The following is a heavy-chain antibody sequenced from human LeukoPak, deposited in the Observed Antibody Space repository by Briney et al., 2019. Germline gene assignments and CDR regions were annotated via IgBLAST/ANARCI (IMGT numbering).Heavy chain of an antibody. D-gene: IGHD1-26*01. Sequence: PSETLSLTCTLSGGSISNYYWSWIRQPPGGGLEWIGYIFFTGTTKYNPSLQSRVTMSIHTTWNHFSLKLTSVTAADTAVYYCARAPPGATYYYGMDVWGQGTTVTVSS. V-gene: IGHV4-59*12. J-gene: IGHJ6*02. CDR1: GGSISNYY. CDR2: IFFTGTT. CDR3: ARAPPGATYYYGMDV.